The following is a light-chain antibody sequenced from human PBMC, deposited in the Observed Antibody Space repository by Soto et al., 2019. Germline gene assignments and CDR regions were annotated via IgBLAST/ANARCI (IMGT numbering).Light chain of an antibody. CDR1: QSVSNY. J-gene: IGKJ5*01. CDR3: QHRGT. V-gene: IGKV3-11*01. CDR2: DAS. Sequence: EIVLTQSPVTLSLSPGERATLSCRASQSVSNYLGWYQQKPGQAPRLLIYDASNRATGIPARFSGSGSGTDFTLTISSLETEDFAVYYCQHRGTFAQGTRLEIK.